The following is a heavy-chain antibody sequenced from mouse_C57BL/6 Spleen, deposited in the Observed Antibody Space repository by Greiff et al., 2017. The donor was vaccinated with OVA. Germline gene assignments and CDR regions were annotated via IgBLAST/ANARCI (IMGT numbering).Heavy chain of an antibody. D-gene: IGHD4-1*01. CDR2: IDPSDSET. CDR3: ARSGNWDWFAY. V-gene: IGHV1-52*01. J-gene: IGHJ3*01. Sequence: QVQLQQPGAELVRPGSSVKLSCKASGYTFTSYWMHWVKQRPIQGLEWIGNIDPSDSETHYNQKFKDKATLTVDKSSSTAYMQLSSLTSEDSAVYYCARSGNWDWFAYWGQGTLVTVSA. CDR1: GYTFTSYW.